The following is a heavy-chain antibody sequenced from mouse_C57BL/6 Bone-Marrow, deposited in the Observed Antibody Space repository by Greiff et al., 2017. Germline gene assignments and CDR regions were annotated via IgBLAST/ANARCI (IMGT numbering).Heavy chain of an antibody. J-gene: IGHJ1*03. V-gene: IGHV3-5*01. Sequence: EVQLQESGPGLVKPSQTVFLTCTVTGISITTGNYRWSWIRQFPGNKLEWIGYIYYSGTITYTPSLTSRTTITRDTLKNQFSLEMNSLTAEDTATYYSAREGYFGPYWYFDVWGTGTTVTVSS. CDR1: GISITTGNYR. CDR3: AREGYFGPYWYFDV. D-gene: IGHD2-14*01. CDR2: IYYSGTI.